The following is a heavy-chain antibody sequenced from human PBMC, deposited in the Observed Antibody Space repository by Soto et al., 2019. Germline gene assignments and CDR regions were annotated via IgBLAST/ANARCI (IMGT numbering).Heavy chain of an antibody. CDR3: ARGSFTITLGGVERGYFDH. J-gene: IGHJ4*02. V-gene: IGHV4-4*02. D-gene: IGHD3-16*01. CDR2: SNHNGVT. Sequence: QVQLQESGPGLVRPSGTLSLTCVVSGVSISGTNWWTWVRQSPEKGLEWIGESNHNGVTNYKPSLKGRVNISVDKSKNHFSLKLTPVTSADTAIYYCARGSFTITLGGVERGYFDHWGQVTLVTVSS. CDR1: GVSISGTNW.